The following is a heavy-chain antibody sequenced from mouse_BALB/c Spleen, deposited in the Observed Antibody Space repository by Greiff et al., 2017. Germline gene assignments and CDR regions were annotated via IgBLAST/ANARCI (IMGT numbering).Heavy chain of an antibody. CDR3: ARGSIPMDY. V-gene: IGHV1S56*01. CDR2: IYPGNVNT. J-gene: IGHJ4*01. Sequence: QVQLKESGPELVKPGASVRISCKASGYTFTSYYIHWVKQRPGQGLEWIGWIYPGNVNTKYNEKFKGKATLTADKSSSTAYMQLSSLTSEDSAVYFCARGSIPMDYWGQGTSVTVSS. CDR1: GYTFTSYY.